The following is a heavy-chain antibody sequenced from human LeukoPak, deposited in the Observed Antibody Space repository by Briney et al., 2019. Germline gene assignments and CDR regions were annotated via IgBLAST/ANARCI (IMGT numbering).Heavy chain of an antibody. CDR3: VRGIDTTGYFNY. CDR1: GYTFSTYP. J-gene: IGHJ4*02. Sequence: ASVKVSCKASGYTFSTYPMNWVRQAPGQGLEWTGWINTNIGSPTYAQGLTGRFVFSLDTSVSTAFLQINSLKAEDTALYYCVRGIDTTGYFNYWGQGTLVTVSS. V-gene: IGHV7-4-1*02. D-gene: IGHD3-22*01. CDR2: INTNIGSP.